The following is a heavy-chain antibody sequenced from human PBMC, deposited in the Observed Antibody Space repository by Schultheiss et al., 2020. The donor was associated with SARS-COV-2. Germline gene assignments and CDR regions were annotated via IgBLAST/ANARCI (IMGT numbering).Heavy chain of an antibody. J-gene: IGHJ6*02. V-gene: IGHV1-18*01. D-gene: IGHD4-11*01. CDR1: GYTFNNYH. Sequence: ASVKVSCRASGYTFNNYHIIWVRQAPGQGLEWMGWISAYNGNTNYAQKLQGRVTMTTDTSTSTAYMELRSLRSDDTAVYYCARDGIHDYSIHNAYYYYGMDVWGQGTTVTVSS. CDR3: ARDGIHDYSIHNAYYYYGMDV. CDR2: ISAYNGNT.